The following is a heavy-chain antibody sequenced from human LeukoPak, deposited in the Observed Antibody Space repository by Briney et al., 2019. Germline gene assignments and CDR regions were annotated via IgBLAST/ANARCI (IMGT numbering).Heavy chain of an antibody. CDR1: GFTFSTYA. CDR2: ISGRGGST. Sequence: GGSLRLSCAASGFTFSTYAMTCVRQPPGKGLEWVSAISGRGGSTYCADSVKGRFTISRDNSKNSLYLQMNSLRAEDTALYYCAKDIALFYYYYGMDVWGQGTTVTVSS. J-gene: IGHJ6*02. D-gene: IGHD2-15*01. CDR3: AKDIALFYYYYGMDV. V-gene: IGHV3-23*01.